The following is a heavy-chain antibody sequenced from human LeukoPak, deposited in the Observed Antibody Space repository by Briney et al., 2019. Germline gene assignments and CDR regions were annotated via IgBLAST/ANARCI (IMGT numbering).Heavy chain of an antibody. Sequence: GGSLRLSCTASGFTFSTYWMTWVRQAPGKGLEWVANVKQDGSEKHYVDSVKGRFTISRDNAKNLLFLQMNSLRAEDTAVYYCARSHGDYWGQGALVTVSS. CDR2: VKQDGSEK. CDR3: ARSHGDY. CDR1: GFTFSTYW. V-gene: IGHV3-7*03. J-gene: IGHJ4*02.